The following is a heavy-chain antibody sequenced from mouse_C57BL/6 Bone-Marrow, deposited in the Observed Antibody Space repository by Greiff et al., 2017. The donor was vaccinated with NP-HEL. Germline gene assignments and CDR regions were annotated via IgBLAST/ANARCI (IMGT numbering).Heavy chain of an antibody. CDR1: GFSLTSYG. J-gene: IGHJ3*01. V-gene: IGHV2-2*01. Sequence: VQLQQSGPGLVQPSQSLSITCTVSGFSLTSYGVHWVRQSPGKGLDWLGVIWSGGSTDYNAAFISRLSISKDNSKSQVFFKMNSLQADDTAIYYCARILRTWFAYWGQGTLVTVSA. D-gene: IGHD6-1*01. CDR2: IWSGGST. CDR3: ARILRTWFAY.